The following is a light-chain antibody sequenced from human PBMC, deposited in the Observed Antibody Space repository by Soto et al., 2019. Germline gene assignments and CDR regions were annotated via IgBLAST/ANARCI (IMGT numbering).Light chain of an antibody. CDR2: EVG. J-gene: IGLJ2*01. CDR3: SSYTSSSTPVV. V-gene: IGLV2-14*01. Sequence: QSALTQPASVSGSPGQSITISCTGTSSDVGGYNYVSWYQQHPGKAPKLMIYEVGNRPSGVSNRFSGSKSGNTASLTISGLQAEDEVDYYCSSYTSSSTPVVFGGGTKLTVL. CDR1: SSDVGGYNY.